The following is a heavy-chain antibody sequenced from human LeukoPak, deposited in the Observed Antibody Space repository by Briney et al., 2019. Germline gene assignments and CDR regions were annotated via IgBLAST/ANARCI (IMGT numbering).Heavy chain of an antibody. V-gene: IGHV3-23*01. CDR3: AKDEDSSGWYVWFDP. CDR1: GFTFSSYA. J-gene: IGHJ5*02. D-gene: IGHD6-19*01. CDR2: ISGSGGST. Sequence: GGSLRLSCAASGFTFSSYAMSWVRQAPGKGLEWVSAISGSGGSTYYADSVKGRFTISRNNSKNTLYLQMNSLRAEDTAVYYCAKDEDSSGWYVWFDPWGQGTLVTVSS.